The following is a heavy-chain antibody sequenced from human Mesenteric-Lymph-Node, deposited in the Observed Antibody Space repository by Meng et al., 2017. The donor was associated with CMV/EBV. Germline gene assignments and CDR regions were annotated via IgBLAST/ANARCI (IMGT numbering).Heavy chain of an antibody. CDR2: ISSSGSII. V-gene: IGHV3-11*01. Sequence: GGSLRLSCAASGFTFSDYYMNWIRQAPGKGLEWVSYISSSGSIIYYADSVKGRFTISRDNSKNTVFLQMNSLGVEDTATYYCARGLGGWELQPHYFDHWGQGTLVTVSS. CDR3: ARGLGGWELQPHYFDH. J-gene: IGHJ4*02. D-gene: IGHD1-26*01. CDR1: GFTFSDYY.